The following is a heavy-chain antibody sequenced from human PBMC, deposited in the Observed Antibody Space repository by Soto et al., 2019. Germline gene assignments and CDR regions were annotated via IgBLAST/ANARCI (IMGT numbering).Heavy chain of an antibody. Sequence: GASVKVSCKASGGTFSSYAISWVRQAPGQGLEWMGGIIPIFGTANYAQKFQGRVTITADKSTSTAYMELSSLRSEDTAVYYCARAMHAVAGLDYWGQGTLVTVSS. CDR2: IIPIFGTA. CDR1: GGTFSSYA. CDR3: ARAMHAVAGLDY. V-gene: IGHV1-69*06. D-gene: IGHD6-19*01. J-gene: IGHJ4*02.